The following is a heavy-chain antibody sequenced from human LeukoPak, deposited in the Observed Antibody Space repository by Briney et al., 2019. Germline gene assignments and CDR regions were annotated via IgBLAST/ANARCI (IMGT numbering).Heavy chain of an antibody. V-gene: IGHV3-21*01. J-gene: IGHJ6*02. CDR3: ARDRAFLEWLPATNYYYGMDV. CDR2: ISSSSSYI. CDR1: GGSISSSS. D-gene: IGHD3-3*02. Sequence: PSETLSLTCTVSGGSISSSSYYWGWIRQPPGKGLEWVSSISSSSSYIYYADSVKGRFTISRDNAKNSLYLQMNSLRAEDTAVYYCARDRAFLEWLPATNYYYGMDVWGQGTTVTVSS.